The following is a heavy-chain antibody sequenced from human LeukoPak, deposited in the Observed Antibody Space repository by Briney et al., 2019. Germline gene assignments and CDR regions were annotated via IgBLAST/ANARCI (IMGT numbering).Heavy chain of an antibody. CDR2: LPPDELDI. Sequence: PGVSLRLSCAASGFTFTNYWMHWVRQAPGMGLVWVSRLPPDELDIIYADSVKGRFTVSRDNSKNTLYLQMNSLRAEDTAVYYCARDGLHYYGSGSYSIRSAFDIWGQGTMVTVSS. J-gene: IGHJ3*02. D-gene: IGHD3-10*01. V-gene: IGHV3-74*01. CDR3: ARDGLHYYGSGSYSIRSAFDI. CDR1: GFTFTNYW.